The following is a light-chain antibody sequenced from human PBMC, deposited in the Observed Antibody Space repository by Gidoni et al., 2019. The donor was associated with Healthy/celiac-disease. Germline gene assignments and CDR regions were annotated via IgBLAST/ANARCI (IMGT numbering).Light chain of an antibody. V-gene: IGKV3-15*01. J-gene: IGKJ5*01. CDR1: QSVNSN. CDR3: QQYNNWPPLIT. CDR2: GAS. Sequence: EIVMTQSPATLSVSPGERATLSCRASQSVNSNLAWYQQKPGQAPRLLIYGASTRATGIPARFSGSGSGTEFTLTISSLQSEDFALYYCQQYNNWPPLITFXXXTRLEIK.